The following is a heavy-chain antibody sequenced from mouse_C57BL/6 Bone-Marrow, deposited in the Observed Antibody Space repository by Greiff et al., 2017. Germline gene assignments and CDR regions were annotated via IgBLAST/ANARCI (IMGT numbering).Heavy chain of an antibody. Sequence: VQLQQSGAELARPGASVKLSCKASGYTFTSYGISWVKQRTGQGLEWIGEIYPRSGNTYSNEKFKGKATLTADKSSSTAYMELRSLTSEDSAVYFCARKEGGFAYWGQGTLVTVSA. CDR1: GYTFTSYG. CDR3: ARKEGGFAY. J-gene: IGHJ3*01. CDR2: IYPRSGNT. V-gene: IGHV1-81*01.